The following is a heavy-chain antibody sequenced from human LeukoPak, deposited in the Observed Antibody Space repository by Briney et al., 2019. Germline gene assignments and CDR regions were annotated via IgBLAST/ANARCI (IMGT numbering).Heavy chain of an antibody. Sequence: PGGSLRLSCAASGFTFSGSWMSWVRQAPGQGLEWVASIHSDGSAIFYLASVMGRFTISRDNARNLLFLQMNTLRADDTAVYYCAKLLDYGTTYDHWGQGALVTVSS. J-gene: IGHJ4*02. CDR1: GFTFSGSW. CDR3: AKLLDYGTTYDH. CDR2: IHSDGSAI. D-gene: IGHD1-1*01. V-gene: IGHV3-7*01.